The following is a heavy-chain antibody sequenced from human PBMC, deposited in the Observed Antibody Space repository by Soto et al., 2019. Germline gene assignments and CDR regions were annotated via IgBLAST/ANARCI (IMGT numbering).Heavy chain of an antibody. J-gene: IGHJ3*02. CDR2: INRDGSKK. Sequence: EVQLEESGGDLVQPGGSLRLSCAASGFTLSAYWMTWVRQAPGKGLEWVANINRDGSKKSYLDSVTGRFTISRDNVGNSLYHQMASLRADDPALYYCARDVSPGSSSLYLDAFDIWGQGTMVTVSS. CDR1: GFTLSAYW. V-gene: IGHV3-7*05. D-gene: IGHD6-13*01. CDR3: ARDVSPGSSSLYLDAFDI.